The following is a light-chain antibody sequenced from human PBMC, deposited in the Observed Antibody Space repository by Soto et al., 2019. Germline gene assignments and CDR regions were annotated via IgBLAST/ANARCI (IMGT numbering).Light chain of an antibody. V-gene: IGKV1-5*01. CDR1: QSVSNR. CDR3: QQYNGHLFT. Sequence: DIQMTQSPSTLSASVGDRITITCRASQSVSNRLAWYRQQPGKAPKLLIYDAFSLEIGVPSRFSGRGSGTEFTITISSLQPDDFATYYCQQYNGHLFTFGQGTKLEIK. CDR2: DAF. J-gene: IGKJ2*01.